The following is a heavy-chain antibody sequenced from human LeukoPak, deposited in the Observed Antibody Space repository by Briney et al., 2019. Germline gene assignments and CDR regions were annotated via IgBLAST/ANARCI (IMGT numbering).Heavy chain of an antibody. CDR3: ARGNIVVVREYYFDY. CDR2: MNPNCGGT. D-gene: IGHD2-2*01. CDR1: GYTYTGYY. Sequence: ASVTVSFKASGYTYTGYYMHWVRQAPGQGLEWMGWMNPNCGGTNYAQKFQGRVTMTRDTSIRTAYMELSRLRSDDTAVYYCARGNIVVVREYYFDYWGQGTLVTVSS. V-gene: IGHV1-2*02. J-gene: IGHJ4*02.